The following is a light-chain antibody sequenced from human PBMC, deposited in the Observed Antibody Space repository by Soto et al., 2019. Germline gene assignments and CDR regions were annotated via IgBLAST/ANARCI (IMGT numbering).Light chain of an antibody. Sequence: EIVLTQSPGTLSLSPGERATLSCRASQSVNSRYLAWYQQKPGQAPRLLIYGASTRATGIPDRFSGSGSGTDFTLTISRLEPEDFSVYYCQHYAISPLTFGGGTTVEIE. CDR3: QHYAISPLT. V-gene: IGKV3-20*01. CDR2: GAS. J-gene: IGKJ4*01. CDR1: QSVNSRY.